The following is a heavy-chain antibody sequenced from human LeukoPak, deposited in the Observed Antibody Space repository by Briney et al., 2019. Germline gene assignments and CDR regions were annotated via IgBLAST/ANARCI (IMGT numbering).Heavy chain of an antibody. V-gene: IGHV3-33*01. D-gene: IGHD4-17*01. J-gene: IGHJ4*02. Sequence: GRSLRLSCAASGFTFSSYGMHWVHQAPGKGLEWVAVIWYDGSNKYYADSVKGRFTISRDNSKNTLYLQMNSLRAEDTAVYYCARDGSPNYGDYLDYWGQGTLVTVSS. CDR3: ARDGSPNYGDYLDY. CDR2: IWYDGSNK. CDR1: GFTFSSYG.